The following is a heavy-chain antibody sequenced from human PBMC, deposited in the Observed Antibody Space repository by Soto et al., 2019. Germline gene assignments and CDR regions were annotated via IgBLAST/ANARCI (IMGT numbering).Heavy chain of an antibody. CDR2: IYYSGST. Sequence: SETLSLTCTVSGGSISSGGYYWSWIRQHPGKGLEWIGYIYYSGSTYYNPSLKSRVTISVDTSKNRFSLKLSSVTAAATAVYYCARVLPFDVFLTGPHTNRFDPWAQGAVVTVSA. CDR3: ARVLPFDVFLTGPHTNRFDP. V-gene: IGHV4-31*03. CDR1: GGSISSGGYY. J-gene: IGHJ5*01. D-gene: IGHD3-9*01.